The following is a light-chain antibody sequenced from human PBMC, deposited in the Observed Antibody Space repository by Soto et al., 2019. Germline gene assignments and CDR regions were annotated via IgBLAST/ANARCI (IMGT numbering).Light chain of an antibody. CDR3: SAWDDSLNGLV. CDR1: SSNIGSNT. J-gene: IGLJ1*01. CDR2: NNN. Sequence: QSVLTQPPSASGTPGQRVTISCSGSSSNIGSNTVNWYQQLPGTAPKLLIYNNNQRPSGVPDRFSGSKSGTSASLAISGLQSEDEDDSYCSAWDDSLNGLVFGTGTKLTVL. V-gene: IGLV1-44*01.